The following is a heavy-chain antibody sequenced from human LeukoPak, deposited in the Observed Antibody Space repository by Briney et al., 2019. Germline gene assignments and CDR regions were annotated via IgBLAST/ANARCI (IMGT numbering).Heavy chain of an antibody. Sequence: GGSLRLSYAASGFTFSSYWMSWVRQAPGKRLEWVANIKQDGSEKYYVDSVKGRFTISRDNAKNSLYLQMNSLRAEDTAVYYCASGGWRGDDWGQGTLVTVSS. CDR2: IKQDGSEK. CDR3: ASGGWRGDD. CDR1: GFTFSSYW. D-gene: IGHD6-19*01. V-gene: IGHV3-7*01. J-gene: IGHJ4*02.